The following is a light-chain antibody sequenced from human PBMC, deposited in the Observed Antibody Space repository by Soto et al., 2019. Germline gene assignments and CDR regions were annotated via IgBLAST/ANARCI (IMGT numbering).Light chain of an antibody. CDR2: GAS. CDR1: QSVSSN. Sequence: ETVMTQSPATLSVSPGERATLSCRASQSVSSNLAWYQQKPGQAPRLLIYGASTRATGIPTRFSGRGSGTEFTLTISRLQSDAFALYYCQQYHDWPPWTFGQGTKVEVK. V-gene: IGKV3-15*01. CDR3: QQYHDWPPWT. J-gene: IGKJ1*01.